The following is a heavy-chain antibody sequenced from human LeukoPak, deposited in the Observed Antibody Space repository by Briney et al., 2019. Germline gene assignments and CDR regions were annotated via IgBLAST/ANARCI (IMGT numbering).Heavy chain of an antibody. CDR3: AKDRYGTTPKNAEY. CDR2: ISYDGSNK. J-gene: IGHJ4*02. Sequence: PGRSLRLSCAASGFTFSSYAMHWVRQAPGKGLEWVAVISYDGSNKYYADSVKGRFTISRDNSKNTLYLQMNSLRAEDTAVYYCAKDRYGTTPKNAEYWGQGTLVTVSS. V-gene: IGHV3-30-3*01. CDR1: GFTFSSYA. D-gene: IGHD5-18*01.